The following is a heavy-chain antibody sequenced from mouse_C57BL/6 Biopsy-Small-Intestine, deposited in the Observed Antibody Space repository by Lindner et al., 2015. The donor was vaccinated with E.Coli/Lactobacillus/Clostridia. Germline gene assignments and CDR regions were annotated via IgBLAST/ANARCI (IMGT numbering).Heavy chain of an antibody. Sequence: SVKVSCKASGYTFTGYYMHWVRQAPGQGLEWMGWINPNSGGTNYAQKFQGRVTMTRDTSISTAYMELSRLRSDDTAVYYCASPVFTAISGYYYGDAVDIWGQGTMVTVSS. J-gene: IGHJ3*01. CDR2: INPNSGGT. D-gene: IGHD1-1*01. CDR1: GYTFTGYY. V-gene: IGHV1-53*01. CDR3: ASPVFTAISGYYYGDAVDI.